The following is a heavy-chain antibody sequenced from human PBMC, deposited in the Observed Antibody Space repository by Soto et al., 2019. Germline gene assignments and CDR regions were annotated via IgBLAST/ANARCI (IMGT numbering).Heavy chain of an antibody. V-gene: IGHV4-34*01. CDR1: GGSFSGYY. Sequence: QVQLQQWGAGLLKPSETLSLTCAVYGGSFSGYYWTWIRQPPGTGLEWIGEINHSGSTNYNPSLKGXVPISVDTSKNQFSLMLTSVTAADTAVYYCARDKITGLFDYWGQGTLVTVSS. CDR3: ARDKITGLFDY. J-gene: IGHJ4*02. D-gene: IGHD2-8*02. CDR2: INHSGST.